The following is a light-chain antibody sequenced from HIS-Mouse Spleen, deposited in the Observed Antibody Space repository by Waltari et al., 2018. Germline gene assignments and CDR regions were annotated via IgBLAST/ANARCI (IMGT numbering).Light chain of an antibody. CDR2: KDS. J-gene: IGLJ2*01. CDR3: QSADSSGTYVV. Sequence: YELTQPPSVSESPGQTARITCSGDALPKQYAYWYQQKPGQAPVLVIYKDSERPSGIPERFSGSSSGTTVTLTISGVQAEDEADYYCQSADSSGTYVVFGGGTKLTVL. V-gene: IGLV3-25*03. CDR1: ALPKQY.